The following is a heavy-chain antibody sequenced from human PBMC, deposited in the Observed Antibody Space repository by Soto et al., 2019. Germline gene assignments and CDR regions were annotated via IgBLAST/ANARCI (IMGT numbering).Heavy chain of an antibody. Sequence: SVKVSCKASGGTFSSYTIIWVRQAPGQGLEWMGRIIPILGIANYAQKFQGRVTITADKSTSTAYMELSSLRSEDTAVYYCARFRSSTNNWFDPWGQGTLVTVSS. V-gene: IGHV1-69*02. J-gene: IGHJ5*02. CDR3: ARFRSSTNNWFDP. CDR2: IIPILGIA. CDR1: GGTFSSYT. D-gene: IGHD6-6*01.